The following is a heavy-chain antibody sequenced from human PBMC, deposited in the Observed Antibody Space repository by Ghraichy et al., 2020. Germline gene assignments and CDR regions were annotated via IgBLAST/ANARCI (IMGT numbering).Heavy chain of an antibody. CDR2: ISSSSSYI. J-gene: IGHJ6*02. Sequence: GESLNISCAASGFTFSSYSMNWVRQAPGKGLEWVSSISSSSSYIYYADSVKGRFTISRDNAENSLYLQMDSLRAEDTAVYYCARVFQLLDQYYYGMDVWGQGTTVTVSS. D-gene: IGHD2-2*02. CDR3: ARVFQLLDQYYYGMDV. CDR1: GFTFSSYS. V-gene: IGHV3-21*01.